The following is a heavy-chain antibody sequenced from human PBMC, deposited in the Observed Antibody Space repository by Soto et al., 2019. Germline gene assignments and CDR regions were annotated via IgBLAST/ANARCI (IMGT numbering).Heavy chain of an antibody. CDR3: ARHRTVQLGWFDP. CDR2: IYYSGST. Sequence: PSETLSLTCTVSGGSISSSSYYWGWIRQPPGKGLEWIGSIYYSGSTYYNPSLKSRVTISVDTSKNQFSLKLSSVTAADTAVYYCARHRTVQLGWFDPWGXGTLVTVSS. CDR1: GGSISSSSYY. D-gene: IGHD1-1*01. V-gene: IGHV4-39*01. J-gene: IGHJ5*02.